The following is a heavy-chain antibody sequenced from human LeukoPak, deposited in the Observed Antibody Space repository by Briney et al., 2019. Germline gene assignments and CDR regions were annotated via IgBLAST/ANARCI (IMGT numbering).Heavy chain of an antibody. CDR1: GFNFSTYA. Sequence: PGGSLRLSSAASGFNFSTYAMSWVRQAPGKGLEWVSSLSGGGGSTYYADSVKGRFTISRDNSKNTLYLQMNSLGAEDTAVYYCAMASSTSSGWFDPWGQGTPVTVSS. CDR3: AMASSTSSGWFDP. J-gene: IGHJ5*02. CDR2: LSGGGGST. D-gene: IGHD2-2*01. V-gene: IGHV3-23*01.